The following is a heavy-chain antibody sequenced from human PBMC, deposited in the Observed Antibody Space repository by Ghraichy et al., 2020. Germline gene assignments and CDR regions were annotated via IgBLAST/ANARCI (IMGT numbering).Heavy chain of an antibody. J-gene: IGHJ4*02. Sequence: GESLNISCQGSTSSFTNHWIAWVRQRPGKGLEWMGLIYIGDSETTYSPSFQGQVTISADKSVRSAYLQWNSLKASDTATYYCARLGYDGPVDSVRFYPLGYWGQGTLVTVSS. V-gene: IGHV5-51*01. CDR1: TSSFTNHW. D-gene: IGHD3-16*01. CDR3: ARLGYDGPVDSVRFYPLGY. CDR2: IYIGDSET.